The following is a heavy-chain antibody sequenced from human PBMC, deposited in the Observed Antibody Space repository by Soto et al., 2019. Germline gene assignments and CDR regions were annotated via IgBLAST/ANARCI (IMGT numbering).Heavy chain of an antibody. CDR1: GYTFTSYG. CDR2: ISAYNGNT. Sequence: ASVKVSCKASGYTFTSYGISWVRQAPGQGLEWMGWISAYNGNTNYAQKLQGRVTMTTDTSTSTAYMELRSLRSDDTAVYYCARDLLNYYGSGSYYNWFDPWGQGTLVTVSS. CDR3: ARDLLNYYGSGSYYNWFDP. V-gene: IGHV1-18*01. J-gene: IGHJ5*02. D-gene: IGHD3-10*01.